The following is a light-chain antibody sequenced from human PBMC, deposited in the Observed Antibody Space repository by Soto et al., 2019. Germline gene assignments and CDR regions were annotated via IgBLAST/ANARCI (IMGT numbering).Light chain of an antibody. J-gene: IGLJ1*01. CDR1: RSDVGAYKF. CDR2: EVS. CDR3: STYTGRDNLFV. Sequence: QSVLTQPPSASGSPGQSVTISGSGTRSDVGAYKFVSWYQQHPGKAPKLIISEVSKRPSGVPDRFSGSKSGNTASLTVSGLQAEDEADYYCSTYTGRDNLFVFGTGTKVTVL. V-gene: IGLV2-8*01.